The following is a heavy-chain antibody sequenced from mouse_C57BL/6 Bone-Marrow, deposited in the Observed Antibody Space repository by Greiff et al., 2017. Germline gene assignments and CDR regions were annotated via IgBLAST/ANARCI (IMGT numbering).Heavy chain of an antibody. V-gene: IGHV1-85*01. J-gene: IGHJ1*03. Sequence: VMLVESGPELVKPGASVKLSCKASGYTFTSYDINWVKQRPGQGLEWIGWIYPRDGSTKYNEKFKGKATLTVDTSSSTAYMELHSLTSEYSAVYFCARDYGSSYWYFDVWGTRTTVTVSS. CDR1: GYTFTSYD. CDR2: IYPRDGST. CDR3: ARDYGSSYWYFDV. D-gene: IGHD1-1*01.